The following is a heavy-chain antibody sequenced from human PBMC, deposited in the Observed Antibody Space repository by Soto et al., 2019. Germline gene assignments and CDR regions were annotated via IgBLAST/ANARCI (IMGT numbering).Heavy chain of an antibody. D-gene: IGHD1-1*01. J-gene: IGHJ6*03. Sequence: GGSLRLSCAASGFTFSGSAMHWVRQASGKGLEWVGRIRSKANSYATAYAASVKGRFTISRDDSKNTAYLQMNSLKTEDTAVYYCTLQLESFGADENYYYYYYYMDVWGKGTTVTVSS. CDR3: TLQLESFGADENYYYYYYYMDV. CDR2: IRSKANSYAT. V-gene: IGHV3-73*01. CDR1: GFTFSGSA.